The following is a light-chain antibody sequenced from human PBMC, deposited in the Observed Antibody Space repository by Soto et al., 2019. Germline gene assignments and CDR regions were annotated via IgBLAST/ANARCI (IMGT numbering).Light chain of an antibody. V-gene: IGKV2-24*01. CDR1: QSLVDSAGNTH. J-gene: IGKJ1*01. Sequence: DIVMTQTPLSSPVTLGQPASISCRSSQSLVDSAGNTHLSWLQQRPGQPPRLLIYTISKRFSGVPDRFSGSGAGTDFTLKISRVEAEDVGLYYCMQTVQFPRTSGQGTRVEIK. CDR2: TIS. CDR3: MQTVQFPRT.